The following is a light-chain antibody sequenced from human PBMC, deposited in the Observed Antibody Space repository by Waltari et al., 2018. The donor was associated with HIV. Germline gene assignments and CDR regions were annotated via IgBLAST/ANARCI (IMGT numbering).Light chain of an antibody. Sequence: EILMTQFPDTLSVSPGERVTLSCRASQSVGTNLAWYQQKPGQAPRLLIYGASFTATDISDRFSGSGSGTDFTLTSNSRQSEDSAVYYCQHYSNWPPWTFGPGTRVEMK. CDR3: QHYSNWPPWT. J-gene: IGKJ1*01. CDR2: GAS. CDR1: QSVGTN. V-gene: IGKV3-15*01.